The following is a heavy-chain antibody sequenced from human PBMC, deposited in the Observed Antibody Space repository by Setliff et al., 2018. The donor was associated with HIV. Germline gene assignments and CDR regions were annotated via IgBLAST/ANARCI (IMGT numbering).Heavy chain of an antibody. Sequence: PGGSLRLSCAASGSTFNNYWIIWVRQAPGKGLEWVANINQGGSHKYYVDSVKGRFTISRDNAKNSLYLQMDSLRVEDTAVYFCARGGGAARRVIGYWGQGTLVTVSS. CDR2: INQGGSHK. V-gene: IGHV3-7*01. D-gene: IGHD6-6*01. J-gene: IGHJ4*02. CDR3: ARGGGAARRVIGY. CDR1: GSTFNNYW.